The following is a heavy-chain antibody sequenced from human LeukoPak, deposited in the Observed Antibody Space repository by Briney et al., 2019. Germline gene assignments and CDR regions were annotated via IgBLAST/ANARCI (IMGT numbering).Heavy chain of an antibody. V-gene: IGHV4-34*01. Sequence: PSETLSLTCAVYGGSFSGYYWSWIRLLPGKGLEWIGEINHSGSTNYNLSLKSRVTISIDTSKNQFSLKLSSVTAADTAVYYCARGGIAASPFDYWGQGTLVTVSS. CDR2: INHSGST. J-gene: IGHJ4*02. CDR3: ARGGIAASPFDY. D-gene: IGHD6-6*01. CDR1: GGSFSGYY.